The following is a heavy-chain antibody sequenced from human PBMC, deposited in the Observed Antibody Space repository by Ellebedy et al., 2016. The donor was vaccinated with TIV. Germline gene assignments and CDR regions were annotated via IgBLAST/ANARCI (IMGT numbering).Heavy chain of an antibody. J-gene: IGHJ4*02. V-gene: IGHV4-39*01. Sequence: MPSETLSLTCTVSGGSIDRSSYYWGWVRQSPGKGREWIGSIFYNERVYYNPSLESRVTISVDTSKDQFSLKLNSVTAAETAVYFCARHFRYGEFFFDHWGQGTLVTVSS. D-gene: IGHD3-10*01. CDR2: IFYNERV. CDR3: ARHFRYGEFFFDH. CDR1: GGSIDRSSYY.